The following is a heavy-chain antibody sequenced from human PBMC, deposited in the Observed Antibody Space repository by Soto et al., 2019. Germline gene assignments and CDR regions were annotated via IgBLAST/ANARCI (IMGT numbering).Heavy chain of an antibody. V-gene: IGHV4-31*03. CDR1: GCCISSGGYY. CDR2: FYYSGST. CDR3: ARSVFP. Sequence: SETVSLTCTVSGCCISSGGYYWSWIRQHPGKGLEWIGHFYYSGSTYYNPSLKSRVTISVDTSKNQFSLKLTSVTAADTAVYYCARSVFPWGQGTLVTVSS. J-gene: IGHJ5*02.